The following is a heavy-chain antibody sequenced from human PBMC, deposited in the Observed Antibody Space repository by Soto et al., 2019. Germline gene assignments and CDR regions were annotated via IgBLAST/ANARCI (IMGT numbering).Heavy chain of an antibody. D-gene: IGHD6-13*01. J-gene: IGHJ6*03. Sequence: GASVKVSCKASGYTFTSYGISWVRQAPGQGLEWMGWISAYNGNTNYAQKLQGRVTMTTDTSTSTAYMELRSLRSDDTAVYYCARSSGIRTYYYYYMDGWGKGTTVTVSS. V-gene: IGHV1-18*01. CDR1: GYTFTSYG. CDR2: ISAYNGNT. CDR3: ARSSGIRTYYYYYMDG.